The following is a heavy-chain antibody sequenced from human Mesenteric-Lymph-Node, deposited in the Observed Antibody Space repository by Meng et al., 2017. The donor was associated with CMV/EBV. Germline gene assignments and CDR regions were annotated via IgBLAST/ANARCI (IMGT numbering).Heavy chain of an antibody. CDR1: GGSISSYY. Sequence: SETLSLTCTVSGGSISSYYWSWIRQPPGKGLEWIGYIYYSGSTNYNPSLKSRVTISVDTSKNQFSLKLSSVTAADTAVYYCARGGSWFDPWGQGTLVTVSS. V-gene: IGHV4-59*01. CDR2: IYYSGST. CDR3: ARGGSWFDP. J-gene: IGHJ5*02.